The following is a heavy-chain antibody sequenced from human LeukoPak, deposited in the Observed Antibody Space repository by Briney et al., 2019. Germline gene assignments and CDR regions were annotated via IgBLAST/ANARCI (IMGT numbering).Heavy chain of an antibody. CDR2: DSAYTDNT. CDR1: GYGFIKFG. J-gene: IGHJ4*02. CDR3: ARDCIGCHGFDF. D-gene: IGHD2-15*01. V-gene: IGHV1-18*01. Sequence: GPSVKLSRKTSGYGFIKFGITGVPQAPGQGHEWMGWDSAYTDNTNYVPKFQGRVTMTTDTSTNTAYMELRSLRPDDTAVYYCARDCIGCHGFDFWGQVTLVTVSS.